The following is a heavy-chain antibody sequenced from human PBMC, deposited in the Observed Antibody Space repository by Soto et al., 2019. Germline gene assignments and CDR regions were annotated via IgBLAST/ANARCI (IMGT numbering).Heavy chain of an antibody. J-gene: IGHJ6*02. CDR3: ARDREDIVATITSYYYYYYGMDV. Sequence: GGSLRLSCAASGFTFSSYWMHWVRQAPGKGLVWVSRINSDGSSTSYADSVKGRFTISRDNAKNTLYLQMNSLRAEDTAVYYCARDREDIVATITSYYYYYYGMDVWGQGTTVTVSS. V-gene: IGHV3-74*01. CDR2: INSDGSST. D-gene: IGHD5-12*01. CDR1: GFTFSSYW.